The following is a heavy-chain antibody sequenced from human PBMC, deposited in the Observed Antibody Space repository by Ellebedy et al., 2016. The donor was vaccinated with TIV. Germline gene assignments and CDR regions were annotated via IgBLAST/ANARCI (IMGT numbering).Heavy chain of an antibody. V-gene: IGHV1-18*04. CDR1: GYTFTGYY. J-gene: IGHJ3*02. CDR2: ISAYNGNT. Sequence: ASVKVSCXASGYTFTGYYMHWVRQAPGQGLEWMGWISAYNGNTNYAQKLQGRVTMTTDTSTSTAYMELRSLRSDDTAVYYCVDDAFDIWGQGTMVTVSS. CDR3: VDDAFDI.